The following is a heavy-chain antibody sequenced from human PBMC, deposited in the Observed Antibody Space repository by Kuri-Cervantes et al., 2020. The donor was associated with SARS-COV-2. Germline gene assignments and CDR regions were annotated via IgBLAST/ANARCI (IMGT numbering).Heavy chain of an antibody. V-gene: IGHV3-66*02. CDR3: ARDGYFDWLFQGDYFDY. CDR2: IYSGGST. Sequence: GSLIPSYAASGFTFSSYAMSWVRQAPGKGLEWVSVIYSGGSTYYADYVKGRFTISRDNSKNTLYLQMNSLRAEDTAVYYCARDGYFDWLFQGDYFDYWGQGTLVTVSS. D-gene: IGHD3-9*01. J-gene: IGHJ4*02. CDR1: GFTFSSYA.